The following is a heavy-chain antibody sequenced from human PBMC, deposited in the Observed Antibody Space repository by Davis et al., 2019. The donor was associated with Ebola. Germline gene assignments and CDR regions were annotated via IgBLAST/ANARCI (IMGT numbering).Heavy chain of an antibody. CDR2: IHSGGAT. J-gene: IGHJ4*02. CDR3: AKDTAMVKSGKRFDY. V-gene: IGHV3-53*01. D-gene: IGHD5-18*01. CDR1: GFTVSRNY. Sequence: GESLKISCAASGFTVSRNYMSWVRQAPGKGLELVSVIHSGGATYYADSVKGRFTISRDNSTNTVFLQMNSLRAEDTALYYCAKDTAMVKSGKRFDYWGQGTLVTVSS.